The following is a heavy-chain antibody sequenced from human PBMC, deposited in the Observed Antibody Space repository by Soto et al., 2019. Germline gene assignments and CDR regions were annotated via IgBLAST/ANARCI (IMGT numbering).Heavy chain of an antibody. CDR1: GGSISSGTYY. CDR3: ARRLSGSSAFDY. J-gene: IGHJ4*01. CDR2: MYNSGTS. V-gene: IGHV4-31*03. Sequence: QVQLQESGPGLLKPSQTLSLTCSVSGGSISSGTYYWSWIRHRPGKGLEWIGHMYNSGTSSYSPSLKSRSVLSVDTSKNQFSLKLTSVTAADTATYFCARRLSGSSAFDYWGLGILVTVSS. D-gene: IGHD2-15*01.